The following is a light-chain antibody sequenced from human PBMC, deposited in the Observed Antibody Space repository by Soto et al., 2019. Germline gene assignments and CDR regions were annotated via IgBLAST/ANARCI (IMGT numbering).Light chain of an antibody. V-gene: IGKV1-5*03. J-gene: IGKJ2*01. CDR2: KAS. CDR1: QTISIW. CDR3: QQYNTSPYN. Sequence: DIQMTQSPSTLSASVGDRVTITCRASQTISIWLAWYQQKPGKAPKLLIYKASSLKSGVPSRFSGSGSGTEFTLTISSLQPDDFATYYCQQYNTSPYNFGQGTKPEIK.